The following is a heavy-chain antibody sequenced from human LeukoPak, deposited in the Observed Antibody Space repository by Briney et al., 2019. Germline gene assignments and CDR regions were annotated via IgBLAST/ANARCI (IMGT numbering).Heavy chain of an antibody. CDR1: GDSVSSNSAA. CDR2: TYYRSKWYN. Sequence: SQTLSLTCAIPGDSVSSNSAAWNWIRQSPSRGLEWLGRTYYRSKWYNDYAVSVKSRITINPDTSRNQFSLQLNSVTPEDTAVYFCARSWPRFHYYGMDVWGQGTTVTVSS. D-gene: IGHD3-10*01. V-gene: IGHV6-1*01. J-gene: IGHJ6*02. CDR3: ARSWPRFHYYGMDV.